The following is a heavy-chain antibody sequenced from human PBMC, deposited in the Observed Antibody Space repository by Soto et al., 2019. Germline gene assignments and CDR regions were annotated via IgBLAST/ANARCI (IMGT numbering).Heavy chain of an antibody. CDR2: ISSSSSYI. Sequence: GGSLRLSCAASGFTFSSYSMNWVRQAPGKGLEWVSSISSSSSYIYYADSVKGRFTISRDNAKNSLYLQMNSLRAEDTAVYYCARDPTAQDYDSSGYYPYYFDYWGQGTLVTVSS. V-gene: IGHV3-21*01. D-gene: IGHD3-22*01. CDR3: ARDPTAQDYDSSGYYPYYFDY. CDR1: GFTFSSYS. J-gene: IGHJ4*02.